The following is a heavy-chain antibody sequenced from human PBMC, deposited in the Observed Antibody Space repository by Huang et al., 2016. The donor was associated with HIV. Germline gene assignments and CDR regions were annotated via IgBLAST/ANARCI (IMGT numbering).Heavy chain of an antibody. Sequence: EVNMVESGGGSVQPGRSLRLSCLTSGFPFRDYAITWFRQAPWKGLEWVGLISSNVYGVTVQYAASVKGRFIISRDDSRNIAYLEMNSPKTEDTGTYYCSTDGEPYYFEYWGRGTRVTVAS. CDR2: ISSNVYGVTV. V-gene: IGHV3-49*03. CDR1: GFPFRDYA. J-gene: IGHJ4*02. CDR3: STDGEPYYFEY.